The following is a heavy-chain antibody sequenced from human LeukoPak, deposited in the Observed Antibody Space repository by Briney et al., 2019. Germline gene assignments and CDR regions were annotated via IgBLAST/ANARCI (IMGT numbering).Heavy chain of an antibody. D-gene: IGHD3-3*01. J-gene: IGHJ3*02. CDR2: FFYSGST. CDR3: ARGEIRFLEWLLERHAFDI. Sequence: SETLSLTCSVSGASITSISYYWGWIRQPPGKGLEWIGYFFYSGSTYYKPSLQSRLSIAADTSRNQFTLKLSSVTAADTAVYYCARGEIRFLEWLLERHAFDIWGQGTMVTVSS. V-gene: IGHV4-39*06. CDR1: GASITSISYY.